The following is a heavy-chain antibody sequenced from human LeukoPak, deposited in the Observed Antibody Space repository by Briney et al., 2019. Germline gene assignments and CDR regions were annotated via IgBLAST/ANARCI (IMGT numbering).Heavy chain of an antibody. CDR3: ARADTTMIVVVIPNWFDP. CDR1: GGSISSGSYY. Sequence: PSQTLSLTCTVSGGSISSGSYYWSWIRQPAGKGLEWIGRIYTRGSIDYNPSLKSRVTVSLDTSKNQFSLKLSSVTAADTAVYYCARADTTMIVVVIPNWFDPWGRGTLVTVSS. J-gene: IGHJ5*02. CDR2: IYTRGSI. D-gene: IGHD3-22*01. V-gene: IGHV4-61*02.